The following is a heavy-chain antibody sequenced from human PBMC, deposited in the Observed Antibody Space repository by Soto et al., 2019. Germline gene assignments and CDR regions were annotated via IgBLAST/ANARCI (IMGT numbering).Heavy chain of an antibody. Sequence: GGSLRLSCAASGFTFSSYGMHWVRQAPGKGLEWVAVISYDGSNKYYADSVKGRFTISRDNSKNTLYLQMNSLRADDTAVYYCAKEERPERRGIDYWGQGT. CDR1: GFTFSSYG. CDR3: AKEERPERRGIDY. CDR2: ISYDGSNK. J-gene: IGHJ4*02. V-gene: IGHV3-30*18. D-gene: IGHD1-1*01.